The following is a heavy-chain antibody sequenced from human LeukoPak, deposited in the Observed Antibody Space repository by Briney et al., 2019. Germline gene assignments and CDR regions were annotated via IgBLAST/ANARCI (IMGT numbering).Heavy chain of an antibody. CDR1: GFTFSSYA. Sequence: GGSLRLSCAASGFTFSSYAISWVRQAPEKGLEWVSAVSGSGGSTSYADSVKGRFTISRDNSKNTLYLQLNSLRAEDTAIYYCAKDDLTLAARYFVYWGQGTLVTVSS. CDR2: VSGSGGST. J-gene: IGHJ4*02. CDR3: AKDDLTLAARYFVY. D-gene: IGHD6-6*01. V-gene: IGHV3-23*01.